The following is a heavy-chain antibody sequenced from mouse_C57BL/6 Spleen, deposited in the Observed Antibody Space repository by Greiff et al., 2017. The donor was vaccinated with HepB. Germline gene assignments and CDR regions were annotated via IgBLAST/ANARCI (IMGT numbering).Heavy chain of an antibody. CDR3: ATQSAWFAY. CDR1: GFNIKDDY. J-gene: IGHJ3*01. CDR2: IEPENGDT. V-gene: IGHV14-4*01. Sequence: VQLQQSGAELVRPGASVKLSCTASGFNIKDDYMHWVKQRPEQGLEWIGWIEPENGDTEYASKFQGKATITADTSSNTAYLQLSSLTSEDTAVYYCATQSAWFAYWGQGTLVTVSA.